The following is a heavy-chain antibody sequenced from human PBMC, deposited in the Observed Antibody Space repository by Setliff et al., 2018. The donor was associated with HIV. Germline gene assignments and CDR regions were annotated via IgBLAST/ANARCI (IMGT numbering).Heavy chain of an antibody. CDR1: GGSINTGHYY. CDR2: IYYTGNT. V-gene: IGHV4-31*03. CDR3: AIDRYAGEIDY. Sequence: SETLSLTCTVSGGSINTGHYYWSWIRHHPGKGLEWIAYIYYTGNTYFNPSLKSRITISIDTSKNQFSLKMSSVTAADTAVYYCAIDRYAGEIDYWGQGTLVTVSS. J-gene: IGHJ4*02. D-gene: IGHD3-10*01.